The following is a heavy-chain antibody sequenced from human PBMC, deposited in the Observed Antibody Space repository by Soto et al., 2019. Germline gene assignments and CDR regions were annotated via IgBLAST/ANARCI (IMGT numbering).Heavy chain of an antibody. V-gene: IGHV5-10-1*01. D-gene: IGHD6-6*01. J-gene: IGHJ6*02. CDR2: IDPGDSYT. CDR1: GYSFSSYW. CDR3: ARRSESSTSSLYYFGMDV. Sequence: PGESLKISCQGSGYSFSSYWISWVRQVPGKGLEWMGRIDPGDSYTNYSPSFQGRVTFSVDKSITTAYLQWSSLKASDTAMYYCARRSESSTSSLYYFGMDVWGQGTTVTVSS.